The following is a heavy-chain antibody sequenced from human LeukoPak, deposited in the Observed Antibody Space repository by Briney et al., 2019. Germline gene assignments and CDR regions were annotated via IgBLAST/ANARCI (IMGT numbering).Heavy chain of an antibody. D-gene: IGHD3-3*01. V-gene: IGHV1-69*05. CDR2: IIPIFGTA. Sequence: SVKVSCKASGGTFSSYAISWVRQAPGQGLEWMGRIIPIFGTANYAQKFQGRVTITTDESTSTAYMELSSLRSEDTAVYYCARRALWSGYRSNWFDPWCQGTLVTVSS. CDR3: ARRALWSGYRSNWFDP. CDR1: GGTFSSYA. J-gene: IGHJ5*02.